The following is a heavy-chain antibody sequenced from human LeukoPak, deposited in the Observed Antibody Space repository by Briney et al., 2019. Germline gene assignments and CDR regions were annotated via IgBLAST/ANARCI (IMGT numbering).Heavy chain of an antibody. J-gene: IGHJ5*02. Sequence: GGSLRLSCAASGFTFSRYWMTWVRQAPGKGLEWVANIKEDGSQNYYVDSVKGRFTVSRDNARNSLYLQMNSLRAEDTAVYYCGRAGNTYWYEGDTWGQGTLVTVSS. CDR3: GRAGNTYWYEGDT. CDR1: GFTFSRYW. D-gene: IGHD1-1*01. V-gene: IGHV3-7*01. CDR2: IKEDGSQN.